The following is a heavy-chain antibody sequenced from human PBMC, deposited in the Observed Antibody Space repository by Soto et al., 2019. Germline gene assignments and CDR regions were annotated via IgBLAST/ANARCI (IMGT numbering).Heavy chain of an antibody. V-gene: IGHV1-69*02. CDR2: IIPILGIA. J-gene: IGHJ4*02. CDR3: ARGDSAWGSGIDY. CDR1: GGTFSSYT. D-gene: IGHD3-10*01. Sequence: QVQLVQSGAEVKKPGSSVKVSCKASGGTFSSYTISWVRQAPGQGLEWMGRIIPILGIANYAQKFQGRVTITADKSTSTAYMELNSLRSEDTAVYYCARGDSAWGSGIDYWGQGTLVTVSS.